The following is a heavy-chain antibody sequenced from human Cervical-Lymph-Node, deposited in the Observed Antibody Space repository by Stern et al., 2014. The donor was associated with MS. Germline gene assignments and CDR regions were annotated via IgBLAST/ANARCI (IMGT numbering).Heavy chain of an antibody. CDR1: GFTFSNYG. J-gene: IGHJ4*02. D-gene: IGHD1-26*01. CDR2: ISVYNGNI. CDR3: TRDRGIMGTTTGDY. Sequence: QVQLGQSGAEVKKPGASVKVSCKASGFTFSNYGLSWVRQAPGQGLEWMGWISVYNGNIDFAQKFQGRLTMTTDTSTSTVYMELRSLRSDDTALYYCTRDRGIMGTTTGDYWGQGTLVSVSS. V-gene: IGHV1-18*01.